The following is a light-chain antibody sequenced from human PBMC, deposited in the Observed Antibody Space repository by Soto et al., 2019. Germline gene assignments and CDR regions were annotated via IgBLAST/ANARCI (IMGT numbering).Light chain of an antibody. J-gene: IGKJ2*01. V-gene: IGKV1-5*03. CDR1: QSIGSS. Sequence: DIQMTQSPSTLSASVGDRVTITCRASQSIGSSLAWYQQKPVKAPKLLIYKASSLESGVPSRFSGSGSGTELTLTISSLQPDDFATYYCQQYNSYPVTFGQGTKLEIK. CDR3: QQYNSYPVT. CDR2: KAS.